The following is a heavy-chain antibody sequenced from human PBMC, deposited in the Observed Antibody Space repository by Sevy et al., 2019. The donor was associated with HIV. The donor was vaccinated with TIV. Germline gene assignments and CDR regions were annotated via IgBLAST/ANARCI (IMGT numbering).Heavy chain of an antibody. CDR2: IYSDGTT. Sequence: GGSLRLSCAASGFTVNSNYMTWVPQAPGKGLEGVSVIYSDGTTYHADSVKDRFTISRDNSKNTLYLQMNSLRAEDTAVYYCARGKSGYGYALNYWGQGTLVTVSS. J-gene: IGHJ4*02. V-gene: IGHV3-66*01. CDR3: ARGKSGYGYALNY. CDR1: GFTVNSNY. D-gene: IGHD5-18*01.